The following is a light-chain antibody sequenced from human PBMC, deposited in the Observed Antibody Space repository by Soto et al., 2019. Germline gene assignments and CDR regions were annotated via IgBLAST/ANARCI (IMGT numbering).Light chain of an antibody. V-gene: IGKV3-11*01. Sequence: EIVLTQSPGTLSLSPGERAILSCRASQSVSSYLVWYQQRPGQAPRLLMYDASDRATGIPARFSGSGSGTDFTLTISSLEPEDFAVYYCQQRSNWPWTFGQGTKVDIK. CDR3: QQRSNWPWT. J-gene: IGKJ1*01. CDR1: QSVSSY. CDR2: DAS.